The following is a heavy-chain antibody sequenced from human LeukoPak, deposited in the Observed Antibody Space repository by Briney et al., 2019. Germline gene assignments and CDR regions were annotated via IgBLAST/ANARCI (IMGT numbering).Heavy chain of an antibody. D-gene: IGHD7-27*01. Sequence: SETLSLTCAVYGGSFSGYFWSWIRQPPGKGLEWIGEINHSGSTNYNPSLKSRVAISVDTSKNQFSLKLSSVTAADTALYYCATPPYWGGRYYFDYWGQGTLVTVSS. V-gene: IGHV4-34*01. CDR1: GGSFSGYF. CDR3: ATPPYWGGRYYFDY. J-gene: IGHJ4*02. CDR2: INHSGST.